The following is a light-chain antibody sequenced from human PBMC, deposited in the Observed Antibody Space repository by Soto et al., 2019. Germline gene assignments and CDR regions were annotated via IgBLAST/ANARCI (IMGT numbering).Light chain of an antibody. CDR2: GNN. J-gene: IGLJ3*02. CDR1: SSNIGAGYD. Sequence: QSVLTQPPSASGTPGQRVTISCSGSSSNIGAGYDVHWYQQLPGTAPKLLIYGNNNRPSGVPDRFSGSKSGTSASLAITGLQAEDEADYYCQSYDSSLSASVFGGGTQLTVL. V-gene: IGLV1-40*01. CDR3: QSYDSSLSASV.